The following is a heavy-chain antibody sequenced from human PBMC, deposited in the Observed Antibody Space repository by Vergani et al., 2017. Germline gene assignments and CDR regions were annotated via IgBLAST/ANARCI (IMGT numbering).Heavy chain of an antibody. D-gene: IGHD1-14*01. V-gene: IGHV1-8*01. CDR3: AGGDRDAKYRHNWFGP. J-gene: IGHJ5*02. Sequence: QEQLVQSGAEVRKPRASVKVSCKASGYNFTSFDINWVRLATRQGLEWMGWMNPKSGNTAYAAKFQGRITMTRDSSTDTAYMEMKSLRSEDTAIYFCAGGDRDAKYRHNWFGPWGQGTVVTVSS. CDR2: MNPKSGNT. CDR1: GYNFTSFD.